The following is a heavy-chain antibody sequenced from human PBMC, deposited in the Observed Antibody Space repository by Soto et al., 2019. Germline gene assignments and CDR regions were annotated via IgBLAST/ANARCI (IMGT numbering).Heavy chain of an antibody. CDR1: GYTFTSYG. CDR2: ISAYNGNT. J-gene: IGHJ6*01. CDR3: ARDTLNEWLRFWASDYYYGMDV. Sequence: ASVKVSCKASGYTFTSYGISWVRQAPGQGLEWMGWISAYNGNTNYAQKLQGRVTMTTDTSTSTAYMELRSLRSDDTAVYYCARDTLNEWLRFWASDYYYGMDVWGQGPTVTVSS. D-gene: IGHD5-12*01. V-gene: IGHV1-18*01.